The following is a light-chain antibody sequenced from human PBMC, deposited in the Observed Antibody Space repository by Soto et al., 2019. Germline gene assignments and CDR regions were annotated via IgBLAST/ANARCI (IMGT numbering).Light chain of an antibody. J-gene: IGKJ1*01. CDR1: HSVSSIY. V-gene: IGKV3-20*01. CDR2: GAS. Sequence: EIVLTQSPGTLSLSPLELVTLSFMASHSVSSIYFAWYQQKPGQAPRLLIYGASNRATGIPDRFSGSGSGTDFTLSISRLETEDSAVYYCQQYGSSPTFGQGTKVDIK. CDR3: QQYGSSPT.